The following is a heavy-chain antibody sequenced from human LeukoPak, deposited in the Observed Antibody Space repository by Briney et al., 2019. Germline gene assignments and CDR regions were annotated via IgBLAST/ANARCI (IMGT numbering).Heavy chain of an antibody. CDR1: GFTFSSYS. CDR2: ISWNSGSI. V-gene: IGHV3-9*01. CDR3: AKDIYGGLLSSFDY. J-gene: IGHJ4*02. D-gene: IGHD2/OR15-2a*01. Sequence: PGGSLRLSCGVSGFTFSSYSMNWVRQAPGKGLEWVSGISWNSGSIGYADSVKGRFTISRDNAKNSLYLQMNSLRAEDTALYYCAKDIYGGLLSSFDYWGQGTLVTVSS.